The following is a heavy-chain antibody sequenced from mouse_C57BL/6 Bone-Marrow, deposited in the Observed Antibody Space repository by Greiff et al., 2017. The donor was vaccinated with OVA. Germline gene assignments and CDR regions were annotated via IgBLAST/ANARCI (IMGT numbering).Heavy chain of an antibody. CDR1: GYTFTDYE. V-gene: IGHV1-15*01. Sequence: QVQLQQSGAELVRPGASVTLSCKASGYTFTDYEMHWVKQTPVHGLEWIGAIDPETGGTAYNQKFKGKAILTADKSSSTAYMELRSLTSEDSAVYYCTNCYGSGYWFAYWGQGTLVTVSA. CDR2: IDPETGGT. J-gene: IGHJ3*01. CDR3: TNCYGSGYWFAY. D-gene: IGHD1-1*01.